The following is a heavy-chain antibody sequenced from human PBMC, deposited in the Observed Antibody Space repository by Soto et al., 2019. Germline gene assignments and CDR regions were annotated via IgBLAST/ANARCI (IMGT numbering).Heavy chain of an antibody. V-gene: IGHV4-31*03. Sequence: SETLSLTCTVSGGSISSGGYYWSWIRQHPGKGLEWVGYIYYSGSTYYNPSLKSRVTISVDTSKNQFSLKLSSVTAADTAVYYCAANWNENWFDPWGQGTLVTVSS. D-gene: IGHD1-1*01. CDR2: IYYSGST. CDR3: AANWNENWFDP. CDR1: GGSISSGGYY. J-gene: IGHJ5*02.